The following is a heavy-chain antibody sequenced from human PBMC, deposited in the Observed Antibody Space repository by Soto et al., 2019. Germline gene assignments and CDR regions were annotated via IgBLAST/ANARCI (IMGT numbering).Heavy chain of an antibody. J-gene: IGHJ5*02. Sequence: QIALRESGPTLGKPTQPLTLTCTFSGFSLTTSGVGVGWIRQPPGEALEWLALIYWVDDKRYSPSLKSRLTITKDTSKNQVVLTMTNMDPVDTGTYYCAHRPVWGPYDLWNAWNWLDPWGQGTLVTVSS. CDR2: IYWVDDK. CDR3: AHRPVWGPYDLWNAWNWLDP. CDR1: GFSLTTSGVG. V-gene: IGHV2-5*02. D-gene: IGHD3-3*01.